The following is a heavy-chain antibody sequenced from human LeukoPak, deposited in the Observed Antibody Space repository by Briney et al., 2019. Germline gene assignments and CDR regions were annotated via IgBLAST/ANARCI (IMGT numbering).Heavy chain of an antibody. CDR3: XXXGEGLDY. CDR1: GFTFSSYX. D-gene: IGHD5-24*01. CDR2: XXXDGSEK. V-gene: IGHV3-7*01. J-gene: IGHJ4*02. Sequence: GGSXRLSCAASGFTFSSYXXXXXRQAPGKXXXWXXXXXXDGSEKYYVDSXXGRFXXXXDNAKNSLYLQMNSLRAEDTAVYYCXXXGEGLDYWGQGTLVTVSS.